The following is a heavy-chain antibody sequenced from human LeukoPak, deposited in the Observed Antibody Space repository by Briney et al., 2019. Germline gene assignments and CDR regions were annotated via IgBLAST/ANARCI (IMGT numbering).Heavy chain of an antibody. V-gene: IGHV3-7*01. CDR3: ARESATGSGEADY. CDR1: GFTFSSYW. CDR2: IKQDGSEK. J-gene: IGHJ4*02. D-gene: IGHD3-10*01. Sequence: GGSLRLSCAASGFTFSSYWMSWVRQAPGKGLEWVANIKQDGSEKYYVDSVKGRFTISRDNAKNSLYLQMNSLRAEDTAVYYCARESATGSGEADYWGQGTLVTVSS.